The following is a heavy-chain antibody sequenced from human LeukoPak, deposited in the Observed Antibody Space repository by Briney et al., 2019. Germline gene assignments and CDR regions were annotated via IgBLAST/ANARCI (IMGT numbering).Heavy chain of an antibody. V-gene: IGHV3-33*06. D-gene: IGHD3-22*01. CDR2: IWYDGSNK. CDR3: AKYDNSGRAGGY. J-gene: IGHJ4*02. CDR1: GFTFSNYG. Sequence: LLGESLKISCAASGFTFSNYGMHWVRQAPGKGLEWVAVIWYDGSNKYYADSVKGRFTISRDNSRNTLYLQMNSLRAEDTAMYYCAKYDNSGRAGGYWGQGTLVTVSS.